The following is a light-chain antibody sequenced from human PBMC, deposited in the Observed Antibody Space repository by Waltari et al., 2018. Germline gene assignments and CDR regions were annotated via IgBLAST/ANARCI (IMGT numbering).Light chain of an antibody. CDR1: QSVGRY. Sequence: EIVLTQSPGTLSLSPGERATLSCRASQSVGRYLAWYQQKPGQAPRLLIYGASTRVTGIPDRFSGSGSGTDFSLIISRLEPEDFAVYFCQKYEALPATFGQGTKVEIK. V-gene: IGKV3-20*01. CDR2: GAS. CDR3: QKYEALPAT. J-gene: IGKJ1*01.